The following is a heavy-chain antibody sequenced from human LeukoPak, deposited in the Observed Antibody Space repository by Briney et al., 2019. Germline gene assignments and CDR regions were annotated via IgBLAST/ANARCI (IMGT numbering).Heavy chain of an antibody. CDR2: VSYSGTT. CDR1: GGSISSSSFF. J-gene: IGHJ4*02. Sequence: PSETLSLTCTVSGGSISSSSFFWAWIRQPPGKGLEWIGTVSYSGTTYYSPSLKSRVTISEDTSKNQFSLRLTSVTAADTALYYCAKLTCSSTFCPLDYWGQGTLVTVSS. CDR3: AKLTCSSTFCPLDY. D-gene: IGHD2-2*01. V-gene: IGHV4-39*01.